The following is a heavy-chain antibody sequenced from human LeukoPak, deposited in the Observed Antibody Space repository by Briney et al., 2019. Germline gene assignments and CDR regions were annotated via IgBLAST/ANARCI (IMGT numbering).Heavy chain of an antibody. V-gene: IGHV3-7*01. CDR1: GFTFSSYW. CDR3: ANEGRGATDYFDY. D-gene: IGHD1-26*01. CDR2: IKQDGSEK. Sequence: GGSLRLSCAASGFTFSSYWMSWVRQAPGKGLEWVANIKQDGSEKYYVDSVKGRFTISRDNAKNSLYLQMNSLRAEDTAVYYCANEGRGATDYFDYWGQGTLVTVSS. J-gene: IGHJ4*02.